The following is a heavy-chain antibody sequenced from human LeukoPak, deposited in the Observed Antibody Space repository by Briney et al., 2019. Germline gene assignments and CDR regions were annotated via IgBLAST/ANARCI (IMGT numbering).Heavy chain of an antibody. V-gene: IGHV3-30*18. Sequence: GRSPRLSCAASGFTFSSYGMHWVRQAPGKGLEWVAVISYDGSNKYYADSVKGRFTISRDNSKNTLYLQMNSLTPDDTAVYYCAKGRQQRWIFDAFDIWGQGTMVTVSS. D-gene: IGHD4-23*01. CDR1: GFTFSSYG. CDR2: ISYDGSNK. CDR3: AKGRQQRWIFDAFDI. J-gene: IGHJ3*02.